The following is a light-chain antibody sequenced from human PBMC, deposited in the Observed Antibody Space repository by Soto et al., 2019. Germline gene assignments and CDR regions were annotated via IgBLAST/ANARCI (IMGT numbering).Light chain of an antibody. V-gene: IGLV2-14*01. J-gene: IGLJ1*01. Sequence: QSVLSQPASVSGSPGQSITISCTGTSSDVGGYKYVSWYQKHPGKAPKLIIYEVSNRPSGVSNRFSGSKSGNTASLTISGLQAEDEADYYCSSYTSSNTLEVFVVVSKVT. CDR2: EVS. CDR1: SSDVGGYKY. CDR3: SSYTSSNTLEV.